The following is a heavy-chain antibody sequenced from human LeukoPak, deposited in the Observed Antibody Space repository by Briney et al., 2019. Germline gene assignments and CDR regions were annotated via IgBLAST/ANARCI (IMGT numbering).Heavy chain of an antibody. V-gene: IGHV3-11*01. CDR2: IGSSGGDI. D-gene: IGHD3-10*01. J-gene: IGHJ3*02. Sequence: LSLTCTVSGGSISSYYWSWLRQAPGKGLEWISYIGSSGGDINYAASVSGRFTISRDNAEISLFLQMNSLRAEDTAVYYCARLGGGNSFDIWAQGTMVTVSS. CDR1: GGSISSYY. CDR3: ARLGGGNSFDI.